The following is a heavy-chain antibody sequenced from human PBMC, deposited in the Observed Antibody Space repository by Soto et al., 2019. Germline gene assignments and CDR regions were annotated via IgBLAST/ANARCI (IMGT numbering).Heavy chain of an antibody. CDR3: ARGYYDILTGYVRRRYYYYGMDV. V-gene: IGHV4-31*03. CDR2: IYYSGST. J-gene: IGHJ6*02. CDR1: GGSISSGGYY. D-gene: IGHD3-9*01. Sequence: QVQLQESGPGLVKPSQTLSLTCTVSGGSISSGGYYWSWIRQHPGKGLEWIGYIYYSGSTYYNPSRKTRVTISVDTFKNQFSLKLSSVTAADTAVYYCARGYYDILTGYVRRRYYYYGMDVWGQGTTVTVSS.